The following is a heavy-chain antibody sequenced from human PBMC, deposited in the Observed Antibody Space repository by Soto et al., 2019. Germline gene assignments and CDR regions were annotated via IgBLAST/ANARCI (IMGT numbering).Heavy chain of an antibody. J-gene: IGHJ4*02. D-gene: IGHD4-4*01. V-gene: IGHV4-39*01. CDR1: GGSISSIGYY. CDR2: MYYSGNT. Sequence: PSETLSLTCTVSGGSISSIGYYWGWIRQPPGKGLEWIGSMYYSGNTYYNPSLKSRVTISVDTSKNQFSLRLSSVTAADTAVYYCANYLNGPITATTFDYWGQGTLVTVSS. CDR3: ANYLNGPITATTFDY.